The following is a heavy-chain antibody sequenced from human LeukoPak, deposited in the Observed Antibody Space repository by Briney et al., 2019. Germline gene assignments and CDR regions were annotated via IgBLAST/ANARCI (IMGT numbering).Heavy chain of an antibody. CDR3: ARGGAIIRGVGMDV. Sequence: GGSLRLSCAASGFTFSGYDMHWVRQATGKGLEWVSGIDTAGDTYYPGSVRGRFTISRENAKNSLSLQMNSLRAGDTAVYYCARGGAIIRGVGMDVWGQGTTVTVSS. V-gene: IGHV3-13*01. CDR1: GFTFSGYD. J-gene: IGHJ6*02. D-gene: IGHD3-10*01. CDR2: IDTAGDT.